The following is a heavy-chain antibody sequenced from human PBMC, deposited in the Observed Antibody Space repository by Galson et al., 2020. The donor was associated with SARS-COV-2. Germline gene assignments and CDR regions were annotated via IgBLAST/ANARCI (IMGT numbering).Heavy chain of an antibody. CDR3: ARDRPPNYYYYYMDV. V-gene: IGHV1-2*06. CDR2: INPNTGDT. CDR1: GYIFTGNY. Sequence: ASVKVSCKASGYIFTGNYIQWLRQAPGQGLEWMGRINPNTGDTNYPQKFQGRVTMTRDTSISTAYMELTDLRSDDSAVYYCARDRPPNYYYYYMDVWGKGTTVTVS. J-gene: IGHJ6*03.